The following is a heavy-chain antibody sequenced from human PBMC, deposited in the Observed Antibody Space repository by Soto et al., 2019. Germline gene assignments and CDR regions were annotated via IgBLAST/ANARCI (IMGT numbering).Heavy chain of an antibody. J-gene: IGHJ4*02. Sequence: QVRLVQSGAEVKKPGASVKVSCKASGYIFTNYYIHWVRQAPGQGLEWMAIINPNGGSTNCAQEFQGRIILTRDTSTSTVYMDLSSLTSEDTAVYYCARGLYSGDKWGQGTLVTVSS. CDR2: INPNGGST. CDR3: ARGLYSGDK. CDR1: GYIFTNYY. V-gene: IGHV1-46*01. D-gene: IGHD2-21*01.